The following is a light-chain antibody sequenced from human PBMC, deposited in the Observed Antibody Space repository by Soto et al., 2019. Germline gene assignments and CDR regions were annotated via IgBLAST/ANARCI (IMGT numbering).Light chain of an antibody. CDR2: DVA. CDR3: CSYAGGYTYL. Sequence: QSVLTQPRSVSGSPGQSVTISCTGTDNVVGTYNYVSWYQQQPGRPPKLMIYDVARWPSGVPDRFSGYKSGNTASLAISGLQAEDEADYCCCSYAGGYTYLFGTGTKVTVL. V-gene: IGLV2-11*01. J-gene: IGLJ1*01. CDR1: DNVVGTYNY.